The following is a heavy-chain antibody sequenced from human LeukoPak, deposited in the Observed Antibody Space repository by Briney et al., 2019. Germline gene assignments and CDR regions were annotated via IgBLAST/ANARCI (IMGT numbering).Heavy chain of an antibody. Sequence: PGGSLRLSCAASGFTFSMYDMHWVRQATGEGLEWVSGIGTAGDIYYLGSVKGRFTLSREDAKNSLYLQMNNLRAGDTAVYYCARGASTGFDPWGQGTLVTVSS. CDR2: IGTAGDI. CDR3: ARGASTGFDP. J-gene: IGHJ5*02. D-gene: IGHD1-1*01. V-gene: IGHV3-13*04. CDR1: GFTFSMYD.